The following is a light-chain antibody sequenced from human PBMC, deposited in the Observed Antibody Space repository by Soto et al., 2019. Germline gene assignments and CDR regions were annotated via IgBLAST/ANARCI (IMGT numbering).Light chain of an antibody. J-gene: IGKJ1*01. CDR2: GAS. V-gene: IGKV3-15*01. CDR3: QQYNNWRT. CDR1: QSVSSN. Sequence: EIVMTQSPATLSVSPGERATLSCRASQSVSSNLAWYQQKPGQAPRLLIYGASTRATGIPARFSGSGSGTEVTLTISILQSEDFAVYYCQQYNNWRTFGQGTNVEIK.